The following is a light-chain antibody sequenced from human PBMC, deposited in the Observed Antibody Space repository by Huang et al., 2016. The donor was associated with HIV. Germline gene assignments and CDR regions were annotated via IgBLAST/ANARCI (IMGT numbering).Light chain of an antibody. V-gene: IGKV3-15*01. CDR1: QGVRSN. J-gene: IGKJ2*01. CDR3: QQYNNWPRT. CDR2: GAS. Sequence: ERVMTQSPDTLSLSPGERATLSCRASQGVRSNLAWYQQKPGQAPRLLIYGASTRVTGIPARFSGSGSETDFTLTIRSLQSEDSAVYYCQQYNNWPRTFGQGTKLEIK.